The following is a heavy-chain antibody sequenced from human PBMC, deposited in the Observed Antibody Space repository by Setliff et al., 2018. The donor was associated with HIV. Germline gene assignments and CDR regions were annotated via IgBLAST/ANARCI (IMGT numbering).Heavy chain of an antibody. CDR1: GDSISSGSYF. Sequence: SETLSLTCSVSGDSISSGSYFWGWIRQTPGKGLEWIGNIYYTGFAYYNLSLESRVTISLDTSKTHFFLNLTSVTDADTAVYFCTREGRGDPAMATTRIDYWGQGKLVTVSS. V-gene: IGHV4-39*02. J-gene: IGHJ4*02. CDR2: IYYTGFA. CDR3: TREGRGDPAMATTRIDY. D-gene: IGHD1-1*01.